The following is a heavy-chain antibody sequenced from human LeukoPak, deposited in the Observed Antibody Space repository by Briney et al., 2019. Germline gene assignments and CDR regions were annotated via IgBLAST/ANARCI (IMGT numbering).Heavy chain of an antibody. Sequence: ETLSLTCTVSGGSISSYYWSWVRQAPGKGLEWVSAISGSGGSTYYADSVKGRFTISRDNSKNTLYLQMNSLRAEDTAVYYCAKSRPSYYYDSSGYLSDYWGQGTLVTVSS. D-gene: IGHD3-22*01. CDR3: AKSRPSYYYDSSGYLSDY. CDR2: ISGSGGST. J-gene: IGHJ4*02. V-gene: IGHV3-23*01. CDR1: GGSISSYY.